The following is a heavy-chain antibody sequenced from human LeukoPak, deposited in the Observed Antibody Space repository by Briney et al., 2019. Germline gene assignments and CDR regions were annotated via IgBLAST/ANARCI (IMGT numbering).Heavy chain of an antibody. D-gene: IGHD4-17*01. CDR1: GFTFSSYW. CDR2: INGDGSST. V-gene: IGHV3-74*01. CDR3: ATTYGDYGHPNFDY. J-gene: IGHJ4*02. Sequence: PGGSLRLSCAVSGFTFSSYWMHWARQAPGKGLVWVSHINGDGSSTNYADSVKGRFTISRDNSKNTLYLQMNSLRAEDTAVYYCATTYGDYGHPNFDYWGQGTLVTVSS.